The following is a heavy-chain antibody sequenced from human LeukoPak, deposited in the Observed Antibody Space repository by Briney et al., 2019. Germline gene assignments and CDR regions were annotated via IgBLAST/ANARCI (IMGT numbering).Heavy chain of an antibody. CDR1: GFTVSSNY. CDR2: IYSGGST. V-gene: IGHV3-53*01. D-gene: IGHD2-15*01. J-gene: IGHJ4*02. Sequence: GGSLRLSCAASGFTVSSNYISWVRQAPGKGLEWVSVIYSGGSTYYADSVKGRFTISGDNSKNTLYLQMSSLRAEDTAVYYCARGYCSGGSCYALDYWGQGTLVTVSS. CDR3: ARGYCSGGSCYALDY.